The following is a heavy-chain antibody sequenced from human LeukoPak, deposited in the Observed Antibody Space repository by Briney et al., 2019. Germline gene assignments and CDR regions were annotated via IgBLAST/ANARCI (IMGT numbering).Heavy chain of an antibody. CDR1: GFTFSTYG. J-gene: IGHJ4*02. D-gene: IGHD3-10*01. CDR3: AKDNYYGSGTYYLYHFDY. V-gene: IGHV3-30*02. CDR2: IRYDGSNK. Sequence: PGGSLRLSCAASGFTFSTYGMHWVRQAPGKGLEWVAFIRYDGSNKYYVDSVKGRFTISRDNSKNTLYLQMNSLRPEDTAVYYCAKDNYYGSGTYYLYHFDYWGQGTLVTVSS.